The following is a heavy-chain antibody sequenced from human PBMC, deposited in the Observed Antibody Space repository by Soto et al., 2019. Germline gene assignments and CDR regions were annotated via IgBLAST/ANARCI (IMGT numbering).Heavy chain of an antibody. J-gene: IGHJ1*01. CDR1: GFTVSSNY. D-gene: IGHD3-22*01. V-gene: IGHV3-53*01. CDR3: ARDRVESGYPEYFQH. CDR2: IYSGGST. Sequence: EVQLVESGGGLIQPGGSLRLSCAASGFTVSSNYMSWVRQAPGKGLEWVSVIYSGGSTYYADSVKGRFTISIDNSKNTLYLQMNSLRAEDPAVYYCARDRVESGYPEYFQHWGQGTLVTVSS.